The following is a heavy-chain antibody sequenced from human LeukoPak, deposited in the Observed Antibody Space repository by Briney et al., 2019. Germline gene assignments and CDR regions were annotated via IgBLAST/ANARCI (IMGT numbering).Heavy chain of an antibody. Sequence: GGSLRLSCAASGFSFSSYSMNWVRQAPGKGLEWVSSISTSSSYIYYGDSMKGRFTISRDNAKNSLYLQMNSLRAEDTAVYYCANLWFGTFWGQGTLVTVSS. CDR2: ISTSSSYI. D-gene: IGHD3-10*01. CDR3: ANLWFGTF. J-gene: IGHJ4*02. CDR1: GFSFSSYS. V-gene: IGHV3-21*01.